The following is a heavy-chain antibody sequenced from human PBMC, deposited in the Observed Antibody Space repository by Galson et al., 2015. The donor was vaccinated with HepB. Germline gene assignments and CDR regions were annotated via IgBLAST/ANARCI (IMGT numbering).Heavy chain of an antibody. D-gene: IGHD6-13*01. CDR2: ISYDGSNK. Sequence: SLRLSCAASGFTFSSYAMHWVRQAPGKGLEWVAVISYDGSNKYYADSVKGRFTISRDNSKNTLYLQMNSLRAEDTAVYYCARTYSSSWTYYYYYGMDVWGQGTTVTVSS. J-gene: IGHJ6*02. CDR1: GFTFSSYA. CDR3: ARTYSSSWTYYYYYGMDV. V-gene: IGHV3-30*04.